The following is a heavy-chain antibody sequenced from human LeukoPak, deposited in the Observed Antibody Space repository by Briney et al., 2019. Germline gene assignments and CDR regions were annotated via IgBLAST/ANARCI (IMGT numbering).Heavy chain of an antibody. Sequence: PGGSLRLSCSASGFTFNNYALTWVRQAPGKGLEWVSSISSSSSYIYYADSVKGRFIISRDNAKNSLYLQMNSLRAEDTAVYYCARGGYCSSTSCYNPRYWGQGTLVTVSS. J-gene: IGHJ4*02. CDR3: ARGGYCSSTSCYNPRY. D-gene: IGHD2-2*02. CDR2: ISSSSSYI. CDR1: GFTFNNYA. V-gene: IGHV3-21*01.